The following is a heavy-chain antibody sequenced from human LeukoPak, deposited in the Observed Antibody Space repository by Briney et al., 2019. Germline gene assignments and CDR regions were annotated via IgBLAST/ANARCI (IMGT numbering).Heavy chain of an antibody. V-gene: IGHV3-23*01. D-gene: IGHD2-2*01. CDR3: AKNSGPSWQYFFDY. CDR1: GFSFSNYA. Sequence: GGSLRLSCADSGFSFSNYAMRWVRQAPGGGLERVSAISAGGGPTYYADSLKGRFTISRDNSKNTLYLQMNSLRAEDAAVYFCAKNSGPSWQYFFDYWGQGSLVTVSS. CDR2: ISAGGGPT. J-gene: IGHJ4*02.